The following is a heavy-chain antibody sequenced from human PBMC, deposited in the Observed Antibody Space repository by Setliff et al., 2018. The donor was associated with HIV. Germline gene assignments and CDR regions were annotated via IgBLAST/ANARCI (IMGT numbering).Heavy chain of an antibody. J-gene: IGHJ5*02. CDR3: ARDMGGGYCSGGSCYSKSHWFDP. CDR2: INHSGRT. D-gene: IGHD2-15*01. CDR1: GGSFSGYY. V-gene: IGHV4-34*01. Sequence: SETLSLTCAVYGGSFSGYYWGWIRQPPGKGLEWIGEINHSGRTNYNPSLKSRVTISLDTSNNQFSLKLSSVTAADTAVYYCARDMGGGYCSGGSCYSKSHWFDPWGQGTLVTVSS.